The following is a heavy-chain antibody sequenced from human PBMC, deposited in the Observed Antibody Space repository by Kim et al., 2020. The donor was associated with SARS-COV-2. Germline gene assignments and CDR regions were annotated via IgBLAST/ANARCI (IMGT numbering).Heavy chain of an antibody. CDR3: ARTYYGDYLYYYYGMDV. CDR1: GGSFSGYY. Sequence: SETLSLTCAVYGGSFSGYYWSWIRQPPGKGLEWIGEINHSGSTNYNPSLKSRVTISVDTSKNQFSLKLSSVTAADTAVYYCARTYYGDYLYYYYGMDVWGQGTTVTVSS. J-gene: IGHJ6*02. V-gene: IGHV4-34*01. D-gene: IGHD4-17*01. CDR2: INHSGST.